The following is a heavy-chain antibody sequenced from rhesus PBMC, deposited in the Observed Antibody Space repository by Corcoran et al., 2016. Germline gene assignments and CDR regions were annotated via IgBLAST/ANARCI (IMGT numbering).Heavy chain of an antibody. J-gene: IGHJ3*01. CDR1: GGSISDDYY. CDR2: IYGSVGGT. D-gene: IGHD2-2*01. V-gene: IGHV4-106*01. Sequence: QVQLQESGPGLVKPSETLSLTCAVSGGSISDDYYWSWIRQPPGKGLEWIGYIYGSVGGTNYNPSLKNRFTISIDTSKNQFSLKLSSVTAADTAVYYCARSDQYCTSTTCYAAGGDAFDFWGQGLRVTVSS. CDR3: ARSDQYCTSTTCYAAGGDAFDF.